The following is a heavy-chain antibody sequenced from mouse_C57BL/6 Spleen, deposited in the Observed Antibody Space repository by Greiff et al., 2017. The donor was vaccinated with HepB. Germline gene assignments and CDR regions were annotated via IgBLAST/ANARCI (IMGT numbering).Heavy chain of an antibody. CDR1: GFTFSSYA. Sequence: EVNVVESGGGLVKPGGSLKLSCAASGFTFSSYAMSWVRQTPEKRLEWVATISDGGSYTYYPDNVKGRFTISRDNAKNNLYLQMSHLKSEDTAMYYCARDGVYDGYYVEFFAYWGQGTLVTVSA. CDR2: ISDGGSYT. D-gene: IGHD2-3*01. J-gene: IGHJ3*01. CDR3: ARDGVYDGYYVEFFAY. V-gene: IGHV5-4*01.